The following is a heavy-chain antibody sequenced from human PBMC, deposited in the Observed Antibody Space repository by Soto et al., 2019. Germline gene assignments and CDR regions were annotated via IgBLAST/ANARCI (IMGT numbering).Heavy chain of an antibody. CDR3: ASDSNGYYYIDY. Sequence: PSETLSLTCTVSGGSISSGNYHWSWIRQPPGKGPEWIGYISYSGTTYYNPSLKSRVTISVDTSKNQFSLKLSSVTAADTAVYYCASDSNGYYYIDYWGQGTLVTVS. J-gene: IGHJ4*02. V-gene: IGHV4-30-4*01. CDR1: GGSISSGNYH. CDR2: ISYSGTT. D-gene: IGHD3-22*01.